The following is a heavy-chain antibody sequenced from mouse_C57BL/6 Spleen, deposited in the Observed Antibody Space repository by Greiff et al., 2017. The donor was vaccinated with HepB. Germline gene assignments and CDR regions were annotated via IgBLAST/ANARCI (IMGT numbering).Heavy chain of an antibody. CDR1: GFTFSSYA. CDR2: ISDGGSYT. Sequence: EVQVVESGGGLVKPGGSLKLSCAASGFTFSSYAMSWVRQTPEKRLEWVATISDGGSYTYYPDNVKGRFTISRDNAKNNLYLQMSHLKSEDTAMYYCARYGVGYFDVWGTGTTVTVSS. V-gene: IGHV5-4*01. CDR3: ARYGVGYFDV. J-gene: IGHJ1*03. D-gene: IGHD2-10*02.